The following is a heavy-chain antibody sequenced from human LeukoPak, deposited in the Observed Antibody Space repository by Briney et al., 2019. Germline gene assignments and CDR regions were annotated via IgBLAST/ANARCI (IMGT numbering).Heavy chain of an antibody. CDR1: GGSISSSNW. Sequence: SETLSLTCAVSGGSISSSNWWSWVRQPPGKGLEWIGEIYHSGSTNYNPSLKSRVTISVDKSKNQFSLKLSSVTAADTAVYYCAREKRIYYYDSSGYYSHFDYWGQGTLVTVSS. CDR2: IYHSGST. D-gene: IGHD3-22*01. CDR3: AREKRIYYYDSSGYYSHFDY. J-gene: IGHJ4*02. V-gene: IGHV4-4*02.